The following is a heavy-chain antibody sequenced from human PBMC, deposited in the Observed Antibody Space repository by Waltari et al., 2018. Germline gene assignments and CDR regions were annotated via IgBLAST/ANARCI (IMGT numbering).Heavy chain of an antibody. D-gene: IGHD3-3*01. Sequence: QVQLVQSGAEVKKPGASVKVSCKASGYTFTGYYMHWVRQAPGQGLEWMGRINPNSGGTNYAQKFQGRVTMTRDTSISTAYMELSRLRSDDTAVYYCARETYYDFWSGFRPDYWGQGTLVTVSS. CDR3: ARETYYDFWSGFRPDY. J-gene: IGHJ4*02. CDR1: GYTFTGYY. V-gene: IGHV1-2*06. CDR2: INPNSGGT.